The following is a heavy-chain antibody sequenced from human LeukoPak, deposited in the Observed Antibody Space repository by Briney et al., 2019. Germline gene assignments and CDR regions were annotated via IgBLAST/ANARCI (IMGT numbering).Heavy chain of an antibody. Sequence: GGSLRLSCAASGFTFDDYGMSWVRQAPGKGVECVSGINWNGGSTGYADSVKGRFTISRDNAKNSLYLQMNSLRAEDTALYYCARGDYYGSGSYFSPLGYWGQGTLVTVSS. J-gene: IGHJ4*02. CDR1: GFTFDDYG. V-gene: IGHV3-20*04. CDR2: INWNGGST. CDR3: ARGDYYGSGSYFSPLGY. D-gene: IGHD3-10*01.